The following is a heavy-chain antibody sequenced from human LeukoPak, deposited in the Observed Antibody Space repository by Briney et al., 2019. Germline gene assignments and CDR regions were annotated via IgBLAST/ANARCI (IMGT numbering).Heavy chain of an antibody. Sequence: GGSLRLSCAVSGFNFSTYWMSWVRQAPGKGLEWVANMNQDGSEKYYVDSLKGRFTISRDNAKNSLYLQMNSLRAEDTAVYYCARDPPGLEVAGYDYWGQGTPVTVSS. CDR2: MNQDGSEK. V-gene: IGHV3-7*01. D-gene: IGHD6-19*01. CDR3: ARDPPGLEVAGYDY. J-gene: IGHJ4*02. CDR1: GFNFSTYW.